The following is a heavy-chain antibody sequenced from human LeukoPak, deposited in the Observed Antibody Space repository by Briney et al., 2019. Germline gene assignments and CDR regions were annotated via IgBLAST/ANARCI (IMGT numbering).Heavy chain of an antibody. Sequence: SETLSLTCTVSGGSISSYYWSWIRQPPGKGLEWIGYIYYSGSTNYNPSLKSRVTISVDTSKNQFSLKLSSVTAADTAVYYCARAAVGYCSGGSCYSPYWFDPWGQGTLVTVSS. D-gene: IGHD2-15*01. CDR2: IYYSGST. V-gene: IGHV4-59*08. J-gene: IGHJ5*02. CDR3: ARAAVGYCSGGSCYSPYWFDP. CDR1: GGSISSYY.